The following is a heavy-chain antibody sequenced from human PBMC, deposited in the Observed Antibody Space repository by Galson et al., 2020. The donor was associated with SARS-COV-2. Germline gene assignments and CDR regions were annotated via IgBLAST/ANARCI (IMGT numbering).Heavy chain of an antibody. CDR1: GFTFSSYA. V-gene: IGHV3-30*04. J-gene: IGHJ2*01. Sequence: GGSLRLSCAASGFTFSSYAMHWVRQAPGKGLEWVAVISYDGSNKYYADSVKGRFTISRDNSKNTLYLQMNSLRAEDTAVYYCARDYGGKVGWYFDLWGRGTLVTVSS. D-gene: IGHD1-26*01. CDR2: ISYDGSNK. CDR3: ARDYGGKVGWYFDL.